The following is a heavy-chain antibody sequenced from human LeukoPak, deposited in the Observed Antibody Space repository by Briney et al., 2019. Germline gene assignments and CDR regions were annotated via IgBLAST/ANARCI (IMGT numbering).Heavy chain of an antibody. CDR3: ASPMIVVAPGAFDI. Sequence: PGGSLRLSCAASGFTFSSYSMNWARQAPGKGLEWVSSISSSSSYIYYADSVKGRFTISRDNAKNSLYLQMNSLRAEDTAVYYCASPMIVVAPGAFDIWGQGTMVTVSS. CDR2: ISSSSSYI. V-gene: IGHV3-21*01. CDR1: GFTFSSYS. J-gene: IGHJ3*02. D-gene: IGHD3-22*01.